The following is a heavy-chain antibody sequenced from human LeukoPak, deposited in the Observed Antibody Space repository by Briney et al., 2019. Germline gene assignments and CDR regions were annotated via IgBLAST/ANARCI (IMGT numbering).Heavy chain of an antibody. D-gene: IGHD3-9*01. CDR2: INPSGGST. J-gene: IGHJ5*02. CDR3: ARDHLDILTGYKPNWFDP. Sequence: GASVKVSCKASGYTITSYYMHWVRQAPGQGLEWMGIINPSGGSTSYAQKFQGRVTMTRDTSTSTVYMELSSLRSEDTAVYYCARDHLDILTGYKPNWFDPWGQGTLVTVSS. V-gene: IGHV1-46*01. CDR1: GYTITSYY.